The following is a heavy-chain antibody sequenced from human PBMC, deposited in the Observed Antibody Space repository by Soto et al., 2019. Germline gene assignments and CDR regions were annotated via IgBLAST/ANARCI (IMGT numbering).Heavy chain of an antibody. Sequence: QVQLVESGGGVVQPGRSLRLSCASSGFTFSNYGMHWVRQAPGKGPEWVAVIWYDGSNEQYADSVKGRFTISRDNSKKPLYLQMNSLRAEDTAVYYCASALETGDYWGQGTLVTVSS. V-gene: IGHV3-33*03. D-gene: IGHD3-10*01. J-gene: IGHJ4*02. CDR1: GFTFSNYG. CDR2: IWYDGSNE. CDR3: ASALETGDY.